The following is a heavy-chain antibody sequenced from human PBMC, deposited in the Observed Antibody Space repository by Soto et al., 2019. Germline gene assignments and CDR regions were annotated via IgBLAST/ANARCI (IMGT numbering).Heavy chain of an antibody. CDR3: ARTGNLEAAGYGMDV. D-gene: IGHD6-25*01. CDR1: GGTFSSYA. Sequence: QVQLVQSGAEVKKPGSSVKVSCKASGGTFSSYAISWVRQAPGQGLAWMGGIIPIFGTANYAQKFQGRVTITADEYTSTAYMELSSLRPEDTAVYYCARTGNLEAAGYGMDVWGQGTTVTVSS. CDR2: IIPIFGTA. V-gene: IGHV1-69*01. J-gene: IGHJ6*02.